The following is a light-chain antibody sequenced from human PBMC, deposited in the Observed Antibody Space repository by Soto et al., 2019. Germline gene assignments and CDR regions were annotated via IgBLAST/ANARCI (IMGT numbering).Light chain of an antibody. CDR3: SSSTSRTTLI. Sequence: QSALTQPASVSGSPGQSITISCTGTSSDVGGYKFVSWYQQYPGNAPKLMIFDVTNRPSGVSKRFSGSKSGNTASLTISGHQPEDEADYYCSSSTSRTTLIFGGGTKLTVL. V-gene: IGLV2-14*01. J-gene: IGLJ2*01. CDR2: DVT. CDR1: SSDVGGYKF.